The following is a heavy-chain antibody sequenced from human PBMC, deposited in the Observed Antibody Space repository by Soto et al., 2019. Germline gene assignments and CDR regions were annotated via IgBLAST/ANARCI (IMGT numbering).Heavy chain of an antibody. Sequence: ASVKVSCKXSGYTFTSYGISWVRQAPGQGLEWMGWINPKSGGTKYAGKFQGRVSMTGDTSITTAYLELSSLTSDDTAVYYCATDRVAFDMWGQGTKVTVSS. CDR1: GYTFTSYG. J-gene: IGHJ3*02. V-gene: IGHV1-2*02. D-gene: IGHD3-22*01. CDR2: INPKSGGT. CDR3: ATDRVAFDM.